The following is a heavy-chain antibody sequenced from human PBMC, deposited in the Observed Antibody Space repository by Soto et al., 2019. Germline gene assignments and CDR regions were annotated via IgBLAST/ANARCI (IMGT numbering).Heavy chain of an antibody. CDR3: ARTGGEGEAFDI. CDR1: GFTFSSYG. CDR2: IWYDGSNK. J-gene: IGHJ3*02. D-gene: IGHD3-16*01. V-gene: IGHV3-33*01. Sequence: GGSLRLSCAASGFTFSSYGMHWVRQAPGKGLEWVAVIWYDGSNKYYADSVKGRFTISRDNSKNTLYLQMNSLRAEDTAVYYCARTGGEGEAFDIWGQGTMVTVSS.